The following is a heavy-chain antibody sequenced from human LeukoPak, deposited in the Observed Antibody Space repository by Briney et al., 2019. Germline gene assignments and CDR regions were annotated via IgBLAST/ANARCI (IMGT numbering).Heavy chain of an antibody. V-gene: IGHV1-18*04. D-gene: IGHD2-2*02. CDR2: ISAYNGNT. CDR3: ARDGYCSSTSCYIYYYYGMDV. Sequence: ASVKVSCKASGYTFTGYYMHWVRQAPGQGLEWMGWISAYNGNTNYAQKLQGRVTMTTDTSTSTAYMELRSLRSDDTAVYYCARDGYCSSTSCYIYYYYGMDVWGQGTTVTVSS. J-gene: IGHJ6*02. CDR1: GYTFTGYY.